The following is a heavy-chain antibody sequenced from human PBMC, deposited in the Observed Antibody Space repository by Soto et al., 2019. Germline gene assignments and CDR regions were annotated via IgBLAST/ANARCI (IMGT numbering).Heavy chain of an antibody. CDR1: GFTFSSYS. J-gene: IGHJ4*02. CDR3: GQKLGYCSSTSCPPNDY. CDR2: ISSSSSYI. V-gene: IGHV3-21*01. Sequence: EVQLVESGGGLVKPGGSLRLSCAASGFTFSSYSMNWVRQAPGKGLEWVSSISSSSSYIYYADSVKGRFTISRDNAKNTLYLQMNSLRAEDTAVYYCGQKLGYCSSTSCPPNDYWGQGTLVTVSS. D-gene: IGHD2-2*01.